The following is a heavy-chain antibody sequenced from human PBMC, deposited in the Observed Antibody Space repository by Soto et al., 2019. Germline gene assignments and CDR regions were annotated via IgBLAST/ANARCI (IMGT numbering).Heavy chain of an antibody. D-gene: IGHD6-13*01. CDR2: ISYDGSNK. Sequence: GGSLRLSCAASGFTFSSYAMHWVRQAPGKGLEWVAVISYDGSNKYYADSVKGRFTTSRDNSKNTLYLQMNSLRAEDTAVYYCAREGRYSSSWYMNYWGQGTLVTV. V-gene: IGHV3-30-3*01. CDR3: AREGRYSSSWYMNY. CDR1: GFTFSSYA. J-gene: IGHJ4*02.